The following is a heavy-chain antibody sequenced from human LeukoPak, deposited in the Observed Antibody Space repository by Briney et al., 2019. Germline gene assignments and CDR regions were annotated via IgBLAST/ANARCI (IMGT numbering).Heavy chain of an antibody. CDR3: TRGYYYYMDV. Sequence: GGSLRLSCAASGFTFSGSAMYWVRQASGKGLEWVCRIRSKANSYATAYAASVKGSFTISRDESKNTAYLQMNSLKTEDTAVYYCTRGYYYYMDVWGKGTTVTVSS. V-gene: IGHV3-73*01. CDR2: IRSKANSYAT. J-gene: IGHJ6*03. CDR1: GFTFSGSA.